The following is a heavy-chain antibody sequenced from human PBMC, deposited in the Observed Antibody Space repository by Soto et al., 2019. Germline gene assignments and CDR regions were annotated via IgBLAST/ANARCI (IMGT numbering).Heavy chain of an antibody. CDR3: ATVDAGDRNFDL. Sequence: QVQLVQSGAEVKKPGASVKVSCKVSGYTLTELSMHWVRQAPGKGLEWMGGFDPEDGETIYAQKFQGRVTMTEDTSTDTVYMELSSLRSEDTALYYCATVDAGDRNFDLWGRGTLVTVSS. CDR2: FDPEDGET. D-gene: IGHD3-16*01. J-gene: IGHJ2*01. V-gene: IGHV1-24*01. CDR1: GYTLTELS.